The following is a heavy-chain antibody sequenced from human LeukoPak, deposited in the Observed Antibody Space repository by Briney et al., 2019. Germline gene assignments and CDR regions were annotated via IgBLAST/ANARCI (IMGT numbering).Heavy chain of an antibody. V-gene: IGHV4-59*12. D-gene: IGHD3-16*01. J-gene: IGHJ6*01. Sequence: SETLSLTCTVSGASISSYYWSWIRQPPGKGLEWIGYINYSGSTYYNPSLKSRVTISVDTSKNQFSLKLSSVTAADTAVYYCARVGEYGTDVWGQGTTVTVSS. CDR1: GASISSYY. CDR2: INYSGST. CDR3: ARVGEYGTDV.